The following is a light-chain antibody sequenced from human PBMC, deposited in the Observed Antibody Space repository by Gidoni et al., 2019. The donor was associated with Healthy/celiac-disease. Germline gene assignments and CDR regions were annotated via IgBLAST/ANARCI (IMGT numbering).Light chain of an antibody. Sequence: EIQMTQSPSSLSASVGDRVTIPCRASQGISHHLVWYQQKPGKVPKLLIYAASTLQSGIPSRFSGSGSGTDFTLTISSLQPEDVATYYCQKYNSAPSTTFGQGTRLEIK. J-gene: IGKJ5*01. V-gene: IGKV1-27*01. CDR2: AAS. CDR1: QGISHH. CDR3: QKYNSAPSTT.